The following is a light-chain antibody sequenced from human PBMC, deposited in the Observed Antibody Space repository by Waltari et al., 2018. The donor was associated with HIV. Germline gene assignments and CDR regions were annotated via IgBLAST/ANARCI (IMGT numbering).Light chain of an antibody. CDR3: VSYTSSSTLL. CDR2: GVS. J-gene: IGLJ1*01. V-gene: IGLV2-14*03. Sequence: QSALTQPASVSGSPGQSITISCTGTSSDVGGYSDVSWYQQHPGKAPKLMIFGVSNRPSGVSNRFSGSKSGNTASLTISGLQAEDEADYYCVSYTSSSTLLFGTGTKVTVL. CDR1: SSDVGGYSD.